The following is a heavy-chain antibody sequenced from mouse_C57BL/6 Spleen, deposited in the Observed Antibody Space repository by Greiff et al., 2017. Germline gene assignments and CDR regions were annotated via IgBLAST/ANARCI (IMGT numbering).Heavy chain of an antibody. Sequence: VQLQQSGPVLVKPGASVKMSCKASGYTFTDYYMNWVKQSHGKSLEWIGVINPYNGGTSYNQKFKGKATLTVDKSSSTAYMELNSLTSEDSAVYYCARETYYRSKGDDWGQGTTLTVSS. D-gene: IGHD1-1*01. J-gene: IGHJ2*01. CDR1: GYTFTDYY. V-gene: IGHV1-19*01. CDR2: INPYNGGT. CDR3: ARETYYRSKGDD.